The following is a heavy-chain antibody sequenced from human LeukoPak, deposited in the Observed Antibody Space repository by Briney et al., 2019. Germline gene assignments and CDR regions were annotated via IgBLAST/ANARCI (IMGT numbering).Heavy chain of an antibody. V-gene: IGHV4-39*01. Sequence: SETLSLTCTVSGGSISSTIYHWGWIRQPPGKGLEWIVSVFYTGTTYYNPSLKSRVTISIYMSKNPFSLKLSSVTAADTAVYYCATTTDIAAAGIGHWGQGALVTVSS. CDR1: GGSISSTIYH. D-gene: IGHD6-13*01. J-gene: IGHJ4*02. CDR2: VFYTGTT. CDR3: ATTTDIAAAGIGH.